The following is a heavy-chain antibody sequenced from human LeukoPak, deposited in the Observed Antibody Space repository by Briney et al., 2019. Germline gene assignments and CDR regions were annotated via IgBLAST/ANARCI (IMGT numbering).Heavy chain of an antibody. CDR3: AKASGFHHHYDMDV. V-gene: IGHV3-23*01. D-gene: IGHD3-10*01. CDR2: ISDSGGST. Sequence: PGGSLRLSCAASGFTFGNYAMSWVRQAPGKGLEWVSGISDSGGSTYSADSVKGRFTISRDNSKNTLYLQMNSLRAEDTAVYYCAKASGFHHHYDMDVWGQGTPVTVSS. CDR1: GFTFGNYA. J-gene: IGHJ6*02.